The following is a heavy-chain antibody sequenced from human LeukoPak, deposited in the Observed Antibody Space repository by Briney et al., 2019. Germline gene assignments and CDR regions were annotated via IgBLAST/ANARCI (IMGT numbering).Heavy chain of an antibody. CDR1: SGSLRENY. J-gene: IGHJ3*02. Sequence: PSETLSLTCNVSSGSLRENYWSWIRQSPGKGLEWIAEINHSGSTNYNPSLKSRVTISADTSKNQFSLRLSSVTAADTAVYYCARGPPDCSSTSCYAFDAFDIWGQGTMVTVSS. CDR3: ARGPPDCSSTSCYAFDAFDI. D-gene: IGHD2-2*01. CDR2: INHSGST. V-gene: IGHV4-34*01.